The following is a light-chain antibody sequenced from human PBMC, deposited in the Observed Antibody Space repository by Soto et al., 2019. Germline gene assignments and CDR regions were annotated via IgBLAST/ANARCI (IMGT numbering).Light chain of an antibody. Sequence: LTQPPSVTGATWQRVTISCTGSSSNIGSTYDVQWYQQLPGTAPKLLIHGNTDRPSGVPDRFSGSKSGTSASLAITGLQADDEADYYCQSYDDSLSVHYVFGTGTKVTVL. CDR1: SSNIGSTYD. J-gene: IGLJ1*01. V-gene: IGLV1-40*01. CDR3: QSYDDSLSVHYV. CDR2: GNT.